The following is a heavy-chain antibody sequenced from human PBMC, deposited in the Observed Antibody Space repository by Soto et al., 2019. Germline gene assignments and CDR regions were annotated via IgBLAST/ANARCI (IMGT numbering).Heavy chain of an antibody. Sequence: EVQLLESGGGLVQPGGSLRLSCAASGFTFSSYAMSWVRQAPGKGLEWVSAISGSGGTTYYADSVKGRFTISRDNSKNTLYLQMNSLRAEDTAVYYCAKDTEEWVSVKGAFDIWGQGTMVTVSS. J-gene: IGHJ3*02. CDR1: GFTFSSYA. D-gene: IGHD3-3*01. CDR2: ISGSGGTT. CDR3: AKDTEEWVSVKGAFDI. V-gene: IGHV3-23*01.